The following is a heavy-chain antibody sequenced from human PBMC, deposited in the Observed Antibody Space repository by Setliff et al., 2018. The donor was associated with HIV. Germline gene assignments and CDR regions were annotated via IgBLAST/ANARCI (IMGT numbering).Heavy chain of an antibody. CDR3: ARGLTARRVGNFDY. CDR1: NGSFSNYY. Sequence: SETLSLTCAVYNGSFSNYYWTWIRQPPGKGLEWIGEINHSGSTNYNPSLKSRVTISVDTSKKQFSLNLRSVTAADTAVYYCARGLTARRVGNFDYWGQGTLVTVSS. J-gene: IGHJ4*02. CDR2: INHSGST. D-gene: IGHD6-6*01. V-gene: IGHV4-34*01.